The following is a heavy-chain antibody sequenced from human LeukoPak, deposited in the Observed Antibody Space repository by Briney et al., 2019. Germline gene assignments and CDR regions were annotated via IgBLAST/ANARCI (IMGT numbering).Heavy chain of an antibody. CDR1: GYTFTSYY. CDR2: INPSGGST. J-gene: IGHJ4*02. Sequence: ASVKVSCKASGYTFTSYYVHWVRQAPGQGLEWMGIINPSGGSTTYAQKFQGRVTITADESTSTAYMELSSLRSEDTAVYYCARLGYWGQGTLVTVSS. V-gene: IGHV1-46*01. CDR3: ARLGY.